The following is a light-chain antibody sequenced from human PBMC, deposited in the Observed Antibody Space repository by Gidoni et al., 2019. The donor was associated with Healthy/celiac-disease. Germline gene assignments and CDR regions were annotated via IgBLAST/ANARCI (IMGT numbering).Light chain of an antibody. V-gene: IGKV1-5*03. CDR1: QSISSW. J-gene: IGKJ2*01. CDR3: QQYNSYST. Sequence: DIHMTQSPSTLSAALGDRVTITCRASQSISSWLAWYQQKPGKAPKLLIYKASSLESGVPPRFSGSGSGTEFTLTIRSLQPDDFATYYCQQYNSYSTFGQGTKLEIK. CDR2: KAS.